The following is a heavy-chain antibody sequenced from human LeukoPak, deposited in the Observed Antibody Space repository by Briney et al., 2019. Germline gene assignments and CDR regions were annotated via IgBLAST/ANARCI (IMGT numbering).Heavy chain of an antibody. CDR3: AKEVPVVVTACYYDY. D-gene: IGHD2-21*02. V-gene: IGHV3-7*03. Sequence: GGSLRLSCVASGCTFNRYWMSWVRQAPGKGLEWVANIKQDGSDKYYVDSVKGRFTISRDNAKNSVYLQMNSLRVEDTAVYYCAKEVPVVVTACYYDYWGQGTLVTVSS. J-gene: IGHJ4*02. CDR2: IKQDGSDK. CDR1: GCTFNRYW.